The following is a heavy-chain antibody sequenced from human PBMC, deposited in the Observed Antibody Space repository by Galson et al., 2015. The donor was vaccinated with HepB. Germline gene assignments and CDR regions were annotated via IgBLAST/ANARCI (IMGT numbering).Heavy chain of an antibody. CDR2: ISSSSSYI. V-gene: IGHV3-21*01. D-gene: IGHD2-8*01. CDR3: VREDDAEKAFDN. J-gene: IGHJ3*02. CDR1: GFTFSTYT. Sequence: SLRLSCAASGFTFSTYTINWVRQAPGKGLKWVSSISSSSSYIYYADSVKGRFTLSRDNAKNSLHLQMDSLIAEDTAVYYCVREDDAEKAFDNWAKGQWSPSLQ.